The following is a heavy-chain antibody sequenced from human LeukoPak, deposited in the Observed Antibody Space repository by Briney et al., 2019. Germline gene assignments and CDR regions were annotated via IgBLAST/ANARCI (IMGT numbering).Heavy chain of an antibody. CDR3: ARYVDTAMVADNWFDP. D-gene: IGHD5-18*01. Sequence: SETLSLTCAVSGGSISSSNWWSWVRQPPVKGLEWIGEIYHSGSTNYNPSLKSRVTISVDKSKNQFSLKLSSVTAADTAVYYCARYVDTAMVADNWFDPWGQGTPVTVSS. J-gene: IGHJ5*02. CDR1: GGSISSSNW. CDR2: IYHSGST. V-gene: IGHV4-4*02.